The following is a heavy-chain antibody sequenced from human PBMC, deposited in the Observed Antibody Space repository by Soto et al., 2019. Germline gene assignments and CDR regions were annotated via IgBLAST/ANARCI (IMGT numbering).Heavy chain of an antibody. D-gene: IGHD3-10*01. CDR2: ISHSGRA. V-gene: IGHV4-59*02. Sequence: QVHLQESGPGLVKASETLSLTCTVSGASVNTSYWSWIRQPPGKGLEWIGPISHSGRANYDPSLRVGVIISIDTSRNQSSLQVFSLTDADPAVYYCARQLRQATLNMVQGRLENSYSDYGMDGWGQGTTVTVAS. CDR3: ARQLRQATLNMVQGRLENSYSDYGMDG. J-gene: IGHJ6*02. CDR1: GASVNTSY.